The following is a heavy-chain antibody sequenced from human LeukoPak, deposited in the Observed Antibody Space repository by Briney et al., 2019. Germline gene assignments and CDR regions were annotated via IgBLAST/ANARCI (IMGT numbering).Heavy chain of an antibody. D-gene: IGHD6-13*01. V-gene: IGHV1-18*01. CDR3: ARALHGYSSSWLDY. CDR1: GYTFTSYG. J-gene: IGHJ4*02. Sequence: VASVKVSCKASGYTFTSYGISWVRQAPGQGLEWMGWISAYNGNTNYAQKLQGRVTMTTDTSTSTAYMELRSLRSDDTAVYYCARALHGYSSSWLDYWGQGTLVTVSS. CDR2: ISAYNGNT.